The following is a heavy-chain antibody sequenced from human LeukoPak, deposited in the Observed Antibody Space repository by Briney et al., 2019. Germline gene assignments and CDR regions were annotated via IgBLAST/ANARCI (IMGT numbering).Heavy chain of an antibody. CDR3: AREGYDSSGHYKTDY. CDR2: INSDGSST. V-gene: IGHV3-74*01. J-gene: IGHJ4*02. Sequence: GGSLRLSCAASGFTFSSYWMHWVRQAPGKGLVWVSRINSDGSSTSYADSVKGRFTISRDNAKNTLYLQMNSLRAEDTAVYYCAREGYDSSGHYKTDYWGQGTLVTVSS. CDR1: GFTFSSYW. D-gene: IGHD3-22*01.